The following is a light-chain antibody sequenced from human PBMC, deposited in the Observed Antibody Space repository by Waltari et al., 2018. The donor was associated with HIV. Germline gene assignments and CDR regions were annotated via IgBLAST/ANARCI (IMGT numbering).Light chain of an antibody. CDR1: QRIRSN. CDR2: AAS. Sequence: DIKMTQSPSSLSASVGDRVTITCRSSQRIRSNLNWYQKKPGQAPKLLICAASSLQSVVPSMFRGSGSGTDFTLTISRLQPEDFVTYHCEQSYNSPRTFGQGTKVEIK. V-gene: IGKV1-39*01. J-gene: IGKJ1*01. CDR3: EQSYNSPRT.